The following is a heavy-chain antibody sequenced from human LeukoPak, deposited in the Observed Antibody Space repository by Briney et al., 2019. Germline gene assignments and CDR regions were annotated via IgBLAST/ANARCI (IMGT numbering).Heavy chain of an antibody. J-gene: IGHJ4*02. CDR3: ARGPLPGAGDDSSGYYFLYYFDY. V-gene: IGHV1-69*04. CDR1: GGTFSSYA. D-gene: IGHD3-22*01. Sequence: GASVKVSCKASGGTFSSYAISWVRQAPGQGLEWMGRIIPILGIANYAQKFQGRVTITADKSTSTAYMELSSLRSEDTAVYYCARGPLPGAGDDSSGYYFLYYFDYWGQGTLVTVSS. CDR2: IIPILGIA.